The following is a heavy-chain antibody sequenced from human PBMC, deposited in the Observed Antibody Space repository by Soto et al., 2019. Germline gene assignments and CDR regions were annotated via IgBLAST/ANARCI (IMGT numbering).Heavy chain of an antibody. Sequence: GASVKFSCKASGYTFTSYGISWVRQAPGQVLECMVWISAYNGNTNYXXKLQGRVXXTTDTSTSTAXMELRXLRSEDTAVYYCARGDPVGPYWGQGTLVTVSS. CDR3: ARGDPVGPY. CDR2: ISAYNGNT. CDR1: GYTFTSYG. D-gene: IGHD1-26*01. J-gene: IGHJ4*02. V-gene: IGHV1-18*01.